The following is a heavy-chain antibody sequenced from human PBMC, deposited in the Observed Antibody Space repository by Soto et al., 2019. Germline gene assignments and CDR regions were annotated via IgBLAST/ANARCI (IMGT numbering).Heavy chain of an antibody. CDR1: GGSVSSGSYY. CDR2: IYYSGST. J-gene: IGHJ4*02. D-gene: IGHD3-16*02. V-gene: IGHV4-61*01. CDR3: ARSLGYDSVWWSYRPRHYFDY. Sequence: SGTLSLTCTVSGGSVSSGSYYWSWIRQPPGKGLEWIGYIYYSGSTNYSPSLKSRVTISVDTSKNQLSLKPSSVSAADTAVYYCARSLGYDSVWWSYRPRHYFDYWRQGTVVTVSS.